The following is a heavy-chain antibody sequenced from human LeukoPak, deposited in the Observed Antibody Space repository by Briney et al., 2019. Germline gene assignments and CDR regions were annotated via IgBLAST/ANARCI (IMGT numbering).Heavy chain of an antibody. Sequence: GGSLRLSCAASGFTFSSYSMNWVRQAPGKGLEWVSSITRSSSNIYYADSVKGRFTISRDNAKNSLYLQMISLRAEDTAVYYCARVLSGSWDWFDPWGQGTLVTVSS. CDR2: ITRSSSNI. CDR3: ARVLSGSWDWFDP. J-gene: IGHJ5*02. D-gene: IGHD3-22*01. CDR1: GFTFSSYS. V-gene: IGHV3-21*01.